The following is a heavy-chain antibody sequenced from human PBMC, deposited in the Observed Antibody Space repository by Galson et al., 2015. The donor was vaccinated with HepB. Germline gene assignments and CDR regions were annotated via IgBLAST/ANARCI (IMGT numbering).Heavy chain of an antibody. CDR3: ARVAMVRGLIPYYYGMDV. CDR2: INPNSGGT. D-gene: IGHD3-10*01. J-gene: IGHJ6*02. Sequence: SVKVSCKASGYTFTGYYMHWVRQAPGQGLEWMGRINPNSGGTNYAQKFQGRVTMTRDTSISTAYMELSRLRSDDTAVYYCARVAMVRGLIPYYYGMDVWGQGTTVTVSS. V-gene: IGHV1-2*06. CDR1: GYTFTGYY.